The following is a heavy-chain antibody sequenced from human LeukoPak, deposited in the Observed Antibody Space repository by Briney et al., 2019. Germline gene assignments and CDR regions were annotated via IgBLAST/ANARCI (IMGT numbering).Heavy chain of an antibody. CDR1: GFTFSSYE. D-gene: IGHD3-9*01. V-gene: IGHV3-48*03. CDR2: ISSSGSTI. Sequence: PGGSLRLSCAASGFTFSSYEMNWVRQAPGKGLEWVSYISSSGSTIYYADSVKGRFTISRDNSKKTLYLQMNSLRAEDTAVYYCAKDGLYYDILTGYYRGGVYFDYWGQGTLVTVSS. CDR3: AKDGLYYDILTGYYRGGVYFDY. J-gene: IGHJ4*02.